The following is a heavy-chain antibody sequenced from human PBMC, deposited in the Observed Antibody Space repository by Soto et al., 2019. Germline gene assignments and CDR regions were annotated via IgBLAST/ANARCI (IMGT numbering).Heavy chain of an antibody. CDR3: AREQPFGFDY. Sequence: GGSLRLSCAASGFTFSIYSINWVRQAPGKGLEWVSYISSGSGTIYYADSVKGRLTISRDNAKNSLYLQMNSLRDEDTAVYYCAREQPFGFDYWGQGTLVTVSS. D-gene: IGHD1-1*01. J-gene: IGHJ4*02. CDR1: GFTFSIYS. CDR2: ISSGSGTI. V-gene: IGHV3-48*02.